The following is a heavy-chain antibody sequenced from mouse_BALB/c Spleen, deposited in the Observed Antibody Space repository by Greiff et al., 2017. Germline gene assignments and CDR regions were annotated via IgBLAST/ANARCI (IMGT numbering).Heavy chain of an antibody. CDR2: INPGSGGT. J-gene: IGHJ1*01. CDR1: GYAFTNYL. V-gene: IGHV1-54*03. CDR3: AREGDDWYFDV. D-gene: IGHD3-3*01. Sequence: QVQLQQSGAELVRPGTSVKVSCKASGYAFTNYLIEWVKQRPGQGLEWIGVINPGSGGTNYNEKFKGKATLTADKSSSTAYMQLSSLTSDDSAVYFCAREGDDWYFDVWGAGTTVTVSS.